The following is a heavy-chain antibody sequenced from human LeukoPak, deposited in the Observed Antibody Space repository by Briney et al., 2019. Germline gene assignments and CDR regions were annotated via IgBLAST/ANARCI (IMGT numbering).Heavy chain of an antibody. D-gene: IGHD6-19*01. CDR2: IYSGGNT. CDR1: GFTVSSNY. J-gene: IGHJ4*02. CDR3: ARDLDDRSGWYPGDY. V-gene: IGHV3-53*01. Sequence: GGSLRLSCAASGFTVSSNYMSWVRQAPGKGLEWVSSIYSGGNTYYSDSVKGRFTISRDTSKNTLYLQMNSLRAEDTAVYYCARDLDDRSGWYPGDYWGQGTLVTVSS.